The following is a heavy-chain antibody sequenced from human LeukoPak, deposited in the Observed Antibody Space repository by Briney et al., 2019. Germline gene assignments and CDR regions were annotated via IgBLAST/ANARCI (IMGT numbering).Heavy chain of an antibody. Sequence: PGGSLRLSCAASGFTFSSYGMHWVRQAPGKGLEWVEVISYDGSNKYYADSVKGRFTISRDNTKNTLYLQMNSLRAEDTAVYYCVRDPLDDWGQGTLVTVSS. CDR2: ISYDGSNK. J-gene: IGHJ4*02. CDR3: VRDPLDD. V-gene: IGHV3-30*03. CDR1: GFTFSSYG.